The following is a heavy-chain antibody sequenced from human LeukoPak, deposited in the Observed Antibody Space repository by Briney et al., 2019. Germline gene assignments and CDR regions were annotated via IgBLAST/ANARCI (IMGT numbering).Heavy chain of an antibody. CDR3: ARSTPVGTARGYYGMDV. CDR1: GFTVSNNY. J-gene: IGHJ6*02. V-gene: IGHV3-53*04. Sequence: GGSLRLSCAASGFTVSNNYMNWVRQAPGKGLEWVSTIYSGGSTYYADSVKGRFTISRHNSKNTLDLQMNSLRAEDTAVYYCARSTPVGTARGYYGMDVWGQGITVTVSS. D-gene: IGHD5-18*01. CDR2: IYSGGST.